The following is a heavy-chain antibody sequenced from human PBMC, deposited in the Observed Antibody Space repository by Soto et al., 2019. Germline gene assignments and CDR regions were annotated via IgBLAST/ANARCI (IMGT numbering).Heavy chain of an antibody. CDR3: ARDAHSGYSSSWYPRGFDP. J-gene: IGHJ5*02. Sequence: SETLSLTCTVSGGSISSYYWIWIRQPPGKGLEWIGYIYYSGSTNYNPSLKSRVTISVDTSKNQFSLKLSSVTAADTAVYYCARDAHSGYSSSWYPRGFDPWGQGTLVTVSS. D-gene: IGHD6-13*01. V-gene: IGHV4-59*01. CDR1: GGSISSYY. CDR2: IYYSGST.